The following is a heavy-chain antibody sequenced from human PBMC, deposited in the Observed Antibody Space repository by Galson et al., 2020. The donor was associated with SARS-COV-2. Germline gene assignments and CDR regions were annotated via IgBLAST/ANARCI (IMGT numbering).Heavy chain of an antibody. V-gene: IGHV4-31*03. CDR3: ARDRRHYYDSSDPEGLGAFDI. D-gene: IGHD3-22*01. Sequence: SETLSLTCTVSGGSISSGGYYWSWIRQHPGKGLEWIGYIYYSGSTYYNPSLKSRVTISVDTSKNQFSLKLSSVTAADTAVYYCARDRRHYYDSSDPEGLGAFDIWGQGTMVTVSS. J-gene: IGHJ3*02. CDR1: GGSISSGGYY. CDR2: IYYSGST.